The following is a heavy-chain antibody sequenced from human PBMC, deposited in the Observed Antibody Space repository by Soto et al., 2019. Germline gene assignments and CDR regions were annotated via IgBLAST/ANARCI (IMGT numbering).Heavy chain of an antibody. CDR1: GFTFSSCS. V-gene: IGHV3-48*01. J-gene: IGHJ4*02. Sequence: EVQLVESGGGLVQPGGSLRLSCAASGFTFSSCSMNWVRQAPGKGLEWVSYISSSSSTIYYADSVKGRFTISRGNAKNSLYLQMNSLRAEDTAVYYCARDAPPDDYWGQGTLVTVSS. CDR3: ARDAPPDDY. CDR2: ISSSSSTI.